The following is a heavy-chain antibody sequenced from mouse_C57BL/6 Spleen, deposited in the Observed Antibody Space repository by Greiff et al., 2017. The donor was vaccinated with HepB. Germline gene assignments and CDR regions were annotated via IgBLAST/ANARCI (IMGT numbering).Heavy chain of an antibody. CDR1: GYTFTDYE. Sequence: VQLQESGAELVRPGASVTLSCKASGYTFTDYEMHWVKQTPVHGLEWIGAIDPETGGTAYNQKFKGKAILTADKSSSTAYMELRSLTSDDSAVYYCTRRGNGYFFAYRGQGTLVTVSA. J-gene: IGHJ3*01. CDR3: TRRGNGYFFAY. D-gene: IGHD2-14*01. V-gene: IGHV1-15*01. CDR2: IDPETGGT.